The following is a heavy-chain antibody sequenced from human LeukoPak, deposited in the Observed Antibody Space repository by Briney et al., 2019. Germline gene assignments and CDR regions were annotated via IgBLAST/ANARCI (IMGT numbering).Heavy chain of an antibody. CDR3: ARDAGWIQLWSDAFDI. Sequence: PSETLSLTCTVSGGSISSYYWSWIRQPPGKGLEWIGYFYYSGSTNYNPSLKSRVTISVDTSKNQFSLKLSSVTAADTAVYYCARDAGWIQLWSDAFDIWGQGTMVTVSS. CDR1: GGSISSYY. V-gene: IGHV4-59*01. CDR2: FYYSGST. J-gene: IGHJ3*02. D-gene: IGHD5-18*01.